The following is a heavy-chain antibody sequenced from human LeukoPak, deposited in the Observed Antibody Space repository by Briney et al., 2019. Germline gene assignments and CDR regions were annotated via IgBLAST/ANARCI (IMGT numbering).Heavy chain of an antibody. CDR1: GFSFSNSW. CDR3: RTSAARDGMDA. CDR2: INPDGSET. Sequence: GGSLRLSCAASGFSFSNSWMSWVRQAPGQGLEWVANINPDGSETSYVDSVKGRFTISRDNAKNSLFLQMNSLRVDDTAMYYCRTSAARDGMDAWAQGTTVTVSS. J-gene: IGHJ6*02. V-gene: IGHV3-7*01. D-gene: IGHD6-13*01.